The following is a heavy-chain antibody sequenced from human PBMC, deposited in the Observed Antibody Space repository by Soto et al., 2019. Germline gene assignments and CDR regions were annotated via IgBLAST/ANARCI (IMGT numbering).Heavy chain of an antibody. CDR3: ARGDYTGCSNCVCSFFYNHDTDV. D-gene: IGHD3-3*01. CDR2: INPKSGGT. Sequence: VASVKVSCKASGYSFTDYHIHWVRQAPGQGLEWLGRINPKSGGTSTAQKFQGWVTMTTDTSISTASMELTRLTSDDTAIYYCARGDYTGCSNCVCSFFYNHDTDVWGQGTTVTVSS. V-gene: IGHV1-2*04. CDR1: GYSFTDYH. J-gene: IGHJ6*02.